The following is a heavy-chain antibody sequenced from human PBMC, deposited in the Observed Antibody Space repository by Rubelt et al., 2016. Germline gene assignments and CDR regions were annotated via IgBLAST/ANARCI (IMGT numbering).Heavy chain of an antibody. CDR2: IYYSGGT. V-gene: IGHV4-34*01. CDR3: AREADRTYYFDY. Sequence: QVQLQQWGAGLLKPSETLSLTCAVYGGSFSGYYWSWIRQPPGKGLEWIGYIYYSGGTYYNPSLKRRVTISVDTSKNQFALKLSSVTAADTAVYYCAREADRTYYFDYWGQGTLVTVSS. J-gene: IGHJ4*02. D-gene: IGHD1-14*01. CDR1: GGSFSGYY.